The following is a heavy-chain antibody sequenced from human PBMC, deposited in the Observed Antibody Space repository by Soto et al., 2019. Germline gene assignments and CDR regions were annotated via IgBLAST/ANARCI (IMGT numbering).Heavy chain of an antibody. J-gene: IGHJ5*02. Sequence: SGPTLVNPPASVKVSCKASGGTFSSYAISWVRQAPGQGLEWMGGIIPFFGTLNYAQKFQGRVTITADESTSTAYMELSSLRSEDTAVYYCARCHSGSYRTFDPWGQGTQVTVSS. CDR3: ARCHSGSYRTFDP. CDR2: IIPFFGTL. D-gene: IGHD1-26*01. V-gene: IGHV1-69*01. CDR1: GGTFSSYA.